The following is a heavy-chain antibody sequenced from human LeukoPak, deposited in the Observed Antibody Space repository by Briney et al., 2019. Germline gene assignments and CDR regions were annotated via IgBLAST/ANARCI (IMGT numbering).Heavy chain of an antibody. CDR1: GFTFSSYA. J-gene: IGHJ4*02. CDR2: ISDSGGFT. V-gene: IGHV3-23*01. Sequence: PGGSLGLSSAASGFTFSSYAMNWVRRAPGKGLEWVSGISDSGGFTNYADSVKGRFTISRDNSKNTLYLQMNSPRAEDTAVYYCAKRKYCTSTTCYAFDSWGQGTLVTVSS. D-gene: IGHD2-2*01. CDR3: AKRKYCTSTTCYAFDS.